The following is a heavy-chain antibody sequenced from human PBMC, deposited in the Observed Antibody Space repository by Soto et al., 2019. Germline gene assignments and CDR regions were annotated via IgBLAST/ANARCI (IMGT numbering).Heavy chain of an antibody. CDR2: IYYSGST. J-gene: IGHJ4*02. Sequence: SETLSLTCTVSGAFVSSGDYYWSWIRQPPGKGLEWIGYIYYSGSTNNNPSLKSRVTMSVDTSKNQFSLKVSYLTAADTAVYYCARQLVGATTDYWGQGTLVTVSS. CDR3: ARQLVGATTDY. D-gene: IGHD1-26*01. CDR1: GAFVSSGDYY. V-gene: IGHV4-61*08.